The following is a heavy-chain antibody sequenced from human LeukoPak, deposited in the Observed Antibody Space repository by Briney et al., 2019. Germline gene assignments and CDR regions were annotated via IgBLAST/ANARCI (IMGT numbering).Heavy chain of an antibody. J-gene: IGHJ6*02. CDR2: ISSNGGST. CDR3: ARAPSHCSSTSCFTYYGMDV. CDR1: GFTFSIHA. V-gene: IGHV3-64*01. D-gene: IGHD2-2*01. Sequence: GGSLRLSCAASGFTFSIHAMGWVRQAPGKGLEYVSAISSNGGSTYYANSVKGRFTISRDNSKNTLYLQMGSLRAEDMAVYYCARAPSHCSSTSCFTYYGMDVWGQGTTVTVSS.